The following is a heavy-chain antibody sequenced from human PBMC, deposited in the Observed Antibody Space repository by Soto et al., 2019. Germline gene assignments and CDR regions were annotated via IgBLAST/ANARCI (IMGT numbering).Heavy chain of an antibody. J-gene: IGHJ4*02. CDR2: ISGSGGST. CDR1: GFTFSSYA. V-gene: IGHV3-23*01. D-gene: IGHD3-10*01. Sequence: GSLRLSCAASGFTFSSYAMSWVRQAPGKGLEWVSAISGSGGSTYYADSVKGRFTISRDNSKNTLYLQMNSLRAEDTAVYYCANSPGILGPLPSLDEYWGQGTLVTVS. CDR3: ANSPGILGPLPSLDEY.